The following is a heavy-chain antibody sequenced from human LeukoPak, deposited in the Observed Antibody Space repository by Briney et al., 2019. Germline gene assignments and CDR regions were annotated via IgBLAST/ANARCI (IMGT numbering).Heavy chain of an antibody. Sequence: PSETLSLTCTVSGGSISSYYWSWIRQPPGKGLEWIGYIYYSGSTNYNPSLKSRVTISVDTSKNQFSLKLSSVTAADTAVYYCARKYSSSWYASGWFDPWGQGTLVTVSS. J-gene: IGHJ5*02. V-gene: IGHV4-59*08. D-gene: IGHD6-13*01. CDR2: IYYSGST. CDR3: ARKYSSSWYASGWFDP. CDR1: GGSISSYY.